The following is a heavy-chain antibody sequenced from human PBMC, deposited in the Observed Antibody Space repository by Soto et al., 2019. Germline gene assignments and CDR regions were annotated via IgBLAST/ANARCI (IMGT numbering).Heavy chain of an antibody. Sequence: GASVKVSCKASGYTFTGYYMHWVRQAPGRGLEWMGWINPNSGGTNYAQKFQGWVTMTRDTSISTAYMELSRLRSDDTAVYYCARDSGKICSGGSCYSGVALVYRDYFDYWGQGTLVTVSS. D-gene: IGHD2-15*01. CDR1: GYTFTGYY. CDR3: ARDSGKICSGGSCYSGVALVYRDYFDY. V-gene: IGHV1-2*04. CDR2: INPNSGGT. J-gene: IGHJ4*02.